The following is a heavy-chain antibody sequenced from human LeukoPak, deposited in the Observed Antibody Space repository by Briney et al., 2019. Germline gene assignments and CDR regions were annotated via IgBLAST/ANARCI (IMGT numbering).Heavy chain of an antibody. V-gene: IGHV4-39*07. D-gene: IGHD3-16*01. CDR2: VYYTGIN. CDR1: GDSINNTLFY. CDR3: ARISRWGPY. J-gene: IGHJ4*02. Sequence: SEPLSLTCTVSGDSINNTLFYWAWIRQPPGKGLEWIGTVYYTGINYSSPSLTTRAATSVDTSKNRFSLRLSSVTSADTAVYYCARISRWGPYWGPGILVTVSS.